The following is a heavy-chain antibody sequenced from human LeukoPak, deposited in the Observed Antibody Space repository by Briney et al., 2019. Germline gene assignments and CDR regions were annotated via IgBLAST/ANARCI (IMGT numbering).Heavy chain of an antibody. V-gene: IGHV3-21*01. Sequence: GGSLRFSSSASGFTVSSYSLNWVRQAPGKGWVGVLSLSSSSSYIYYADSVKGRFTSSRDNAKNSLYLQMNSLRAEDTAVYYCASWDYDSLRPPMDVWGQGTTVTVSS. D-gene: IGHD3-22*01. CDR2: LSSSSSYI. CDR1: GFTVSSYS. CDR3: ASWDYDSLRPPMDV. J-gene: IGHJ6*02.